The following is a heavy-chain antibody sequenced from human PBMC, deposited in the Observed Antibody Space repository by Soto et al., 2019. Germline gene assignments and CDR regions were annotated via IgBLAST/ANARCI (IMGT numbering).Heavy chain of an antibody. CDR3: AKTGFWSNYRVADD. Sequence: SETLSLTCTVSGGSISRSNSYWGWIRQPPGKGLEWIGSINYSGSTYYNPSLKSRITISVDTSKNQFSLKLSSVTAADTAVYFCAKTGFWSNYRVADDWGQGTLVTVAS. CDR1: GGSISRSNSY. V-gene: IGHV4-39*01. D-gene: IGHD3-3*01. J-gene: IGHJ4*02. CDR2: INYSGST.